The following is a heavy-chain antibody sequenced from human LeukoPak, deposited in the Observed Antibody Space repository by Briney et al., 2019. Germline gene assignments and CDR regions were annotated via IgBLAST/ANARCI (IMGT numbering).Heavy chain of an antibody. Sequence: SQTLSLTCTVSGGSISSGDYYWSWLRQPPGKGLEWIGYIYYSGSTYYNPSLKSRVTISVDTSKNQFSLKLSSVTAADTAVYYCATQDYHFWSGYPNWFDPWGQGTLFTVSS. CDR2: IYYSGST. V-gene: IGHV4-30-4*01. D-gene: IGHD3-3*01. J-gene: IGHJ5*02. CDR3: ATQDYHFWSGYPNWFDP. CDR1: GGSISSGDYY.